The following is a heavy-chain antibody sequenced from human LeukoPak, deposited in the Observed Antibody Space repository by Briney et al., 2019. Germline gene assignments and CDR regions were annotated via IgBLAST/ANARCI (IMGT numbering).Heavy chain of an antibody. V-gene: IGHV4-59*08. Sequence: KTSETLSLTCTVSGGSISSDYWSWIRQPPGKGLEWIGHIYNSGSTNYNPSLRSRVTISVDTSKNQFSLKLSSVTAADTAVYYCARQERWLQFDYWGQGTLVTVSS. D-gene: IGHD5-24*01. J-gene: IGHJ4*02. CDR3: ARQERWLQFDY. CDR1: GGSISSDY. CDR2: IYNSGST.